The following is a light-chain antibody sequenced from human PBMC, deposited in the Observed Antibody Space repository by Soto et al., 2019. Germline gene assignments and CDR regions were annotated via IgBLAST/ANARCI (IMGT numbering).Light chain of an antibody. Sequence: DFQMTQSPSSLSAFVGYRVTITVRESQGIAPHLAWFHQKPGKVPKLLIYATSTLQSGVPSRFSGSGSGTDFTLTINSLQPEDVGTYYCQKYNSAPLTFGGGTKVEIK. J-gene: IGKJ4*01. CDR3: QKYNSAPLT. CDR1: QGIAPH. V-gene: IGKV1-27*01. CDR2: ATS.